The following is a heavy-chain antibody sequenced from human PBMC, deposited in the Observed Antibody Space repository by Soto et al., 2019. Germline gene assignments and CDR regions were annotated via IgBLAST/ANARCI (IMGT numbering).Heavy chain of an antibody. Sequence: SETLSLTCTVSGGSISSYYWSWIRQPPGKGLEWIGYIYYSGSTNYNPSLKSRVTISVDTSKNQFSLKLSSVTAADTAVYYCARSAYYYYSMDVWGQGTTVTVSS. J-gene: IGHJ6*02. V-gene: IGHV4-59*01. CDR3: ARSAYYYYSMDV. CDR1: GGSISSYY. CDR2: IYYSGST.